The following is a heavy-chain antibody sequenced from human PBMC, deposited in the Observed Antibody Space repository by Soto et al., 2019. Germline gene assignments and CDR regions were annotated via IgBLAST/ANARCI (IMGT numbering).Heavy chain of an antibody. Sequence: SETLSLTCTVSGGSIRSGDYYWSWIRQTPERGLEWCGYVHYSGNTFYNPSLKSRATISLDTSRNQFSLNLSSVTAADSAVYYCAREIMAADHFDYWGQGALVTVSS. J-gene: IGHJ4*02. D-gene: IGHD6-13*01. CDR3: AREIMAADHFDY. CDR1: GGSIRSGDYY. CDR2: VHYSGNT. V-gene: IGHV4-30-4*01.